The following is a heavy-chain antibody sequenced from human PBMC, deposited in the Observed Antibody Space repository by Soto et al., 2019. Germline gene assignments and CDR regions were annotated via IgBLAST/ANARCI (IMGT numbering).Heavy chain of an antibody. J-gene: IGHJ4*02. CDR1: GYTFTGYY. D-gene: IGHD1-26*01. CDR2: INPNSGGT. CDR3: ARAALSGSYYYFDY. V-gene: IGHV1-2*04. Sequence: ASVKVSCKASGYTFTGYYMHWVRRAPGQGLEWMGWINPNSGGTNYAQKFQGWVTMTRDTSISTAYMELSRLRSDDTAVYYCARAALSGSYYYFDYWGQGTLVTVSS.